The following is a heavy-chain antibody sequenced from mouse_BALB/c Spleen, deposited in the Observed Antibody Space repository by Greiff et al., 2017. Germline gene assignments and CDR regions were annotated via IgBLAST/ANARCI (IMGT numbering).Heavy chain of an antibody. CDR2: INPDSSTI. CDR1: GFDFSRYW. Sequence: EVKLMESGGGLVQPGGSLKLSCAASGFDFSRYWMSWVRQAPGKGLEWIGEINPDSSTINYTPSLKDKFIISRDNAKNTLYLQMSKVRSEDTALYYCARRAIYYYGSSYGDYAMDYWGQGTSVTVSS. CDR3: ARRAIYYYGSSYGDYAMDY. J-gene: IGHJ4*01. V-gene: IGHV4-1*02. D-gene: IGHD1-1*01.